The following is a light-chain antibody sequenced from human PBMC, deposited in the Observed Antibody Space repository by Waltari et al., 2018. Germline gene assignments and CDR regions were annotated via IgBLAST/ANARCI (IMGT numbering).Light chain of an antibody. Sequence: SSELTQDPAVSVALGQTVRSTCQGDSLSSYYASWYQQKPGQAPVLVIYGKNNRPSGIPDRFSGSTSGNTASLTISGAHAEDEADYYCNSRDTSGNHVVFGGGTKLTVL. V-gene: IGLV3-19*01. CDR2: GKN. CDR3: NSRDTSGNHVV. J-gene: IGLJ2*01. CDR1: SLSSYY.